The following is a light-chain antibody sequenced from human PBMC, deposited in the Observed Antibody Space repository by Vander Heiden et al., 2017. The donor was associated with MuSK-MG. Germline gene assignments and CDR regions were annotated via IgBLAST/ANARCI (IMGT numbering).Light chain of an antibody. Sequence: QSVLTQPPSVSGTPGQRVTIACSGSSSNIGSNTANWYQQLPGTAPKLLIYNNNQRPSGVPDRFSGSKTGTSASLAISGLQSEDEADYYCAAWDATLDGPSFVFGTGTEVTVL. J-gene: IGLJ1*01. V-gene: IGLV1-44*01. CDR2: NNN. CDR1: SSNIGSNT. CDR3: AAWDATLDGPSFV.